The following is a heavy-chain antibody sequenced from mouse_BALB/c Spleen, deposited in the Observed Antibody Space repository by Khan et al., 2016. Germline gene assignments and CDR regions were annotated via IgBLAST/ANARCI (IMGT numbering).Heavy chain of an antibody. CDR3: ARLYYNVSSDY. CDR2: INPDSSTI. D-gene: IGHD1-1*01. J-gene: IGHJ2*01. Sequence: EVQLVESGGGLVQPGGSLKLSCAASGFAFSRYWMSWVRQAPGKGLEWIGEINPDSSTINYTPSLKDKFIISRDNAKNTLYLQMSKVRSENTALYYCARLYYNVSSDYWGRETTLTVSS. V-gene: IGHV4-1*02. CDR1: GFAFSRYW.